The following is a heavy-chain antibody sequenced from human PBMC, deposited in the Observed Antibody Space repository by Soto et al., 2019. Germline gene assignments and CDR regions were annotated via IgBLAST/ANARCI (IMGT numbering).Heavy chain of an antibody. CDR1: GDSVSSNRAS. J-gene: IGHJ6*02. CDR2: AYYRSKWFT. Sequence: QVQLQQSGPGLVKPSQTLSLTCAISGDSVSSNRASWNWIRQSPSRSLEWLGGAYYRSKWFTDYALAVQSRITNNPDTSKNQFSLQLNSVTPEDTVVYYCGRYIVGGSGMDVWGQGITVTVSS. CDR3: GRYIVGGSGMDV. V-gene: IGHV6-1*01. D-gene: IGHD1-26*01.